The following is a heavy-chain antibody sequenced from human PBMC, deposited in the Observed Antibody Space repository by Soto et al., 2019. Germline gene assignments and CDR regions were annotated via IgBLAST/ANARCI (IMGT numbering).Heavy chain of an antibody. Sequence: GGSLRLSCAASGFTFSSYAMSWVRQAPGKGLERVSAISGSGGRTYYADSVKGRFTITRDNSKNTLYLQMNSLRAEDTAVYYCAKALPYYFDYWGQGTLVTVSS. V-gene: IGHV3-23*01. CDR2: ISGSGGRT. J-gene: IGHJ4*02. CDR1: GFTFSSYA. CDR3: AKALPYYFDY.